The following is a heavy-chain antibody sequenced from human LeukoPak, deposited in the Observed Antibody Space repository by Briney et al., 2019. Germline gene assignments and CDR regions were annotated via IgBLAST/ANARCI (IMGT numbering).Heavy chain of an antibody. CDR2: IAGSGDSA. J-gene: IGHJ5*02. D-gene: IGHD2-2*01. CDR3: AKGGYCTSTSCSRCDP. V-gene: IGHV3-23*01. Sequence: GGSLRLPCAASGFSFHSYAMSWVRQAPGKEPEWVAGIAGSGDSAYYTDSVQGRFTISRDNSKNTLHLQMNSLRVEDTAIYYCAKGGYCTSTSCSRCDPWGQGSLVTVSS. CDR1: GFSFHSYA.